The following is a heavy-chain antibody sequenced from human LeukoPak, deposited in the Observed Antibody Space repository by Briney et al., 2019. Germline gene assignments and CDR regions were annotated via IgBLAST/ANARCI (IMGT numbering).Heavy chain of an antibody. D-gene: IGHD2-15*01. V-gene: IGHV4-4*07. J-gene: IGHJ4*02. CDR1: GGSTSGYY. Sequence: SETLSLTCTVSGGSTSGYYWSWIRQPAGKGLEWIGRLSTNEDTYYNPSLRSRVTMSVDTSKDRFSLTLTTVTAADTAVYCCAREEGVRGLPDYWGQGTLVTVSS. CDR3: AREEGVRGLPDY. CDR2: LSTNEDT.